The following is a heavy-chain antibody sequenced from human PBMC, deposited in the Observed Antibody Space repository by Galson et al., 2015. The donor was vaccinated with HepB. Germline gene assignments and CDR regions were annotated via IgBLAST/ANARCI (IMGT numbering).Heavy chain of an antibody. CDR1: GFTFCSYA. V-gene: IGHV3-30*04. J-gene: IGHJ4*02. Sequence: SLRLSCAASGFTFCSYAMHWVRQAPGKGLEWVAVISYDGSNKYYADSVKGRFTISRDNSKNTLYLQMNSLRAEDTAVYYCARDQDVAVAGSSFDYWGQGTLVTVSS. CDR2: ISYDGSNK. CDR3: ARDQDVAVAGSSFDY. D-gene: IGHD6-19*01.